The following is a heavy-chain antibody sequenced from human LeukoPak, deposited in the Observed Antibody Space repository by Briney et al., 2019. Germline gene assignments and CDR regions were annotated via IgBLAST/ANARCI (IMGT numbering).Heavy chain of an antibody. Sequence: ASVKVSCKASGYTFTGYYMHWVRQAPGQGPEWMGWINPNSGGTDYAQKFQGRVTMTRDTSISTAYMELSRLRSDDTAVYYCARRAPAEGDAFDIWGQGTVVTVSS. CDR2: INPNSGGT. V-gene: IGHV1-2*02. CDR1: GYTFTGYY. D-gene: IGHD2-15*01. J-gene: IGHJ3*02. CDR3: ARRAPAEGDAFDI.